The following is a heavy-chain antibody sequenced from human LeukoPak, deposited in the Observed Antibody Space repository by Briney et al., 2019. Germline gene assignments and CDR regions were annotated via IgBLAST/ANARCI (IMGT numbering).Heavy chain of an antibody. CDR1: GYTFTIYY. D-gene: IGHD3-3*01. V-gene: IGHV1-46*01. J-gene: IGHJ4*02. CDR2: INPSGGST. Sequence: GASVKVSCKASGYTFTIYYIHWVRQAPGQGLEWMGIINPSGGSTSYAQKFQGRVTMTRDTSTSTVYMELSSLRSEDTAVYYCARDRGNYDFWSGFDYWGQGTLVTVSS. CDR3: ARDRGNYDFWSGFDY.